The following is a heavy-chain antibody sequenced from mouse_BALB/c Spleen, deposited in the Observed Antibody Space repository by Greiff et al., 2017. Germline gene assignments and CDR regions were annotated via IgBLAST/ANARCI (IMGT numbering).Heavy chain of an antibody. CDR1: GFAFSSYD. Sequence: EVQLVESGGGLVKPGGSLKLSCAASGFAFSSYDMSWVRQTPEKRLEWVAYISSGGGSTYYPDTVKGRFTISRDNAKNTLYLQMSSLKSEDTAMYYCARLYGSIDYWGQGTTLTVSS. D-gene: IGHD2-10*02. CDR3: ARLYGSIDY. J-gene: IGHJ2*01. CDR2: ISSGGGST. V-gene: IGHV5-12-1*01.